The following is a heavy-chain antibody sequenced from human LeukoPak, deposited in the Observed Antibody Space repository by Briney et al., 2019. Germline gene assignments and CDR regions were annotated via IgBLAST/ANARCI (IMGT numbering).Heavy chain of an antibody. J-gene: IGHJ6*02. CDR1: GYTLTELS. CDR3: ATGIAVTNNYGAQRSDYYYGMDV. Sequence: GASVKVSCKVSGYTLTELSMRWVRQAPGKGLEWMGGFDPEDGETIYAQKFQGRVTMTEDTSTDTAYMELSSLRSEDTAVYYCATGIAVTNNYGAQRSDYYYGMDVWGQGTTVTVSS. CDR2: FDPEDGET. V-gene: IGHV1-24*01. D-gene: IGHD4-17*01.